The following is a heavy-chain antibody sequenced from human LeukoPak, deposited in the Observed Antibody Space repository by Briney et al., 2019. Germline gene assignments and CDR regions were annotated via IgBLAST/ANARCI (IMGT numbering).Heavy chain of an antibody. CDR1: GFTFSNYA. CDR2: MCSDGSDK. J-gene: IGHJ4*02. Sequence: GPSLRLPCAASGFTFSNYALHWVRKAPGKGLEWVAIMCSDGSDKYHVNSVEGRFTISRDTSKNTLYLQMNNLRTEDTAVYYCAKDGGTVCHVINYSFDSWGQGTLVTVSS. CDR3: AKDGGTVCHVINYSFDS. D-gene: IGHD1-1*01. V-gene: IGHV3-30*18.